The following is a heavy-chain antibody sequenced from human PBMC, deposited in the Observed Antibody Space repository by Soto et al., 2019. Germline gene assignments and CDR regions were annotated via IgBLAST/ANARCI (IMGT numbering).Heavy chain of an antibody. CDR3: AKGACAGYYNYGMDV. CDR1: GFTFSNYA. D-gene: IGHD6-13*01. V-gene: IGHV3-23*01. CDR2: ISRSGDST. Sequence: GGSLRLSCAASGFTFSNYAMTWVRQAPGKGLEWVSAISRSGDSTYYADSVKGRFTISRDNSKNTLYVHMNSLRAEDTAVYYCAKGACAGYYNYGMDVWGQGTTVTVSS. J-gene: IGHJ6*01.